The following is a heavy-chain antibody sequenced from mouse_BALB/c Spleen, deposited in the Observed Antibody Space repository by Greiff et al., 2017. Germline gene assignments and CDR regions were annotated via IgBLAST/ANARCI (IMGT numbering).Heavy chain of an antibody. D-gene: IGHD1-1*02. Sequence: DVMLVESGGGLVKPGGSLKLSCAASGFTFSSYAMSWVRQSPEKRLEWVAEISSGGSYTYYPDTVTGRFTISRDNAKNTLYLEMSSLRSEDTAMYYCARYYAKGYFDYWGQGTTLTVSS. V-gene: IGHV5-9-4*01. J-gene: IGHJ2*01. CDR2: ISSGGSYT. CDR1: GFTFSSYA. CDR3: ARYYAKGYFDY.